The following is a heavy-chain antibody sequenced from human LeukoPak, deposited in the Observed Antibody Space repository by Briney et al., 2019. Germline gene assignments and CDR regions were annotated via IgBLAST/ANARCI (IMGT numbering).Heavy chain of an antibody. V-gene: IGHV1-46*01. Sequence: ASVKVSCKASGYTFTSYYMHWVRQAPGQGLEWMGIINPSGGSTSYAQKFQGRVTMTRDMSTSTVYMELSSLRSEGTAVYYCARDNVAYYDSSGYYAPGDYWGQGTLVTVSS. J-gene: IGHJ4*02. CDR3: ARDNVAYYDSSGYYAPGDY. CDR2: INPSGGST. CDR1: GYTFTSYY. D-gene: IGHD3-22*01.